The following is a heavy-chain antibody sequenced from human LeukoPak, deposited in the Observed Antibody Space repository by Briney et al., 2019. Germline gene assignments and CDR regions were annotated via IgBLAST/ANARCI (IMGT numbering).Heavy chain of an antibody. V-gene: IGHV1-69*05. CDR1: GDIFNSYS. CDR2: IIPMFGSA. CDR3: RAATKFLDYYYDY. Sequence: ASVKVSCKASGDIFNSYSVSWVRQAPGQGLEWLGGIIPMFGSANYAQKFQGRVTITTDQSTTIVYMELSSLRIEDTAVYYCRAATKFLDYYYDYWGQGTLVTVSS. J-gene: IGHJ4*02. D-gene: IGHD3-22*01.